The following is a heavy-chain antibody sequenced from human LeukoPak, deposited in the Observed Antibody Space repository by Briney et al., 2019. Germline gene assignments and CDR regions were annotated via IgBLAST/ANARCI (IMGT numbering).Heavy chain of an antibody. V-gene: IGHV5-51*01. Sequence: GESLKISCKGSGYSFISYWIGWVRQMPGKGLEWMGIIYPGDSDTRYSPSFQGQVTISADKSISTAYLQWSSLKASDTAMYYCARLLTYYYDSSGYYSGGWFDPWGQGTLVTVSS. CDR1: GYSFISYW. CDR2: IYPGDSDT. D-gene: IGHD3-22*01. CDR3: ARLLTYYYDSSGYYSGGWFDP. J-gene: IGHJ5*02.